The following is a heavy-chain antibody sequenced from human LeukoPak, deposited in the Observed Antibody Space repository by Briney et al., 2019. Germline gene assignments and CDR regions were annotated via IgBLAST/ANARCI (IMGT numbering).Heavy chain of an antibody. D-gene: IGHD3-10*01. V-gene: IGHV4-30-4*08. J-gene: IGHJ4*02. CDR1: GGSISSGDYY. CDR3: ARVLLWFGDFDY. Sequence: PSETLSLTCTVSGGSISSGDYYWGWIRQPPGKGLEWIGYIYYSGSTYYNPSLKSRVTISVDTSKNQFSLKLSSVTAADTAVYYCARVLLWFGDFDYWGQGTLVTVSS. CDR2: IYYSGST.